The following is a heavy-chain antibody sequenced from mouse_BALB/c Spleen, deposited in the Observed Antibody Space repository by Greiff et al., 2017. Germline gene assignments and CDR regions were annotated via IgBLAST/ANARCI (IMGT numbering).Heavy chain of an antibody. J-gene: IGHJ2*01. CDR2: ISSGGST. CDR1: GFTFSSYA. Sequence: EVKLVESGGGLVKPGGSLKLSCAASGFTFSSYAMSWVRQTPEKRLEWVASISSGGSTYYPDSVKGRFTISRDNARNILYLQMSSLRSEDTAMYYCAREPTVGNFDYWGQGTTLTVSS. D-gene: IGHD1-1*01. V-gene: IGHV5-6-5*01. CDR3: AREPTVGNFDY.